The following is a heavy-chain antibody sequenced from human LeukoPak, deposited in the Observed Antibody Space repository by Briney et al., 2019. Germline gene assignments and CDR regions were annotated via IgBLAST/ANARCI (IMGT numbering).Heavy chain of an antibody. CDR3: ARDSPYCSGGSCYSNFDY. V-gene: IGHV1-18*01. CDR2: ISAYNGNT. J-gene: IGHJ4*02. D-gene: IGHD2-15*01. Sequence: ASVKVSCKASGYTFTSYGISWVRQAPGQGLEWMGWISAYNGNTNYAQKLQGRVTMTTDTSTSTAYMELSSLRSEDTAVYYCARDSPYCSGGSCYSNFDYWGQGTLVTVSS. CDR1: GYTFTSYG.